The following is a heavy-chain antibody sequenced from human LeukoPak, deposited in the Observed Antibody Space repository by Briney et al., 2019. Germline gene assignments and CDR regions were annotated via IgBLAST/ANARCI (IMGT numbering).Heavy chain of an antibody. V-gene: IGHV4-59*01. CDR1: DDSITMYY. Sequence: PSETLSLTCSVSDDSITMYYWTWIRQPPGKGLEWVGYVDHTGSTNFNPSLNGRVSISRDTSKNLFSLRLRSVTAADTAVYFCARGRVSSSTWYSTYYYYFYMDVWGKGTTVTVSS. CDR3: ARGRVSSSTWYSTYYYYFYMDV. D-gene: IGHD4-11*01. J-gene: IGHJ6*03. CDR2: VDHTGST.